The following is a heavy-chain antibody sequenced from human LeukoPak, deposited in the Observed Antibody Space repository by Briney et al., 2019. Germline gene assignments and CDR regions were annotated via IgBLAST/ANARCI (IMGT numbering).Heavy chain of an antibody. V-gene: IGHV3-53*01. J-gene: IGHJ4*02. CDR3: AKIPYYYDSSGYYPTN. D-gene: IGHD3-22*01. Sequence: GGSLRLSCAASGFTVSSNYMSWVRQAPGKGLEWVSVIYSGGSAYYADSVKGRFTISRDNSKNTLYLQMNSLRAEDTAVYYCAKIPYYYDSSGYYPTNWGQGTLVTVSS. CDR2: IYSGGSA. CDR1: GFTVSSNY.